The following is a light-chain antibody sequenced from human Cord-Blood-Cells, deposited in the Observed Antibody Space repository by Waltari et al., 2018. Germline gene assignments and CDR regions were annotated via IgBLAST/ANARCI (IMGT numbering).Light chain of an antibody. Sequence: DIQMTESPSTVSAAVGERVTITCRASQRISSWLAWYQQKPGKAPKLLIYKASSLESGVPSRFSGSGSGTEFTLTISSLQPDDFATYYCQQYNSYSFGQGTKVEIK. CDR3: QQYNSYS. CDR2: KAS. CDR1: QRISSW. J-gene: IGKJ1*01. V-gene: IGKV1-5*03.